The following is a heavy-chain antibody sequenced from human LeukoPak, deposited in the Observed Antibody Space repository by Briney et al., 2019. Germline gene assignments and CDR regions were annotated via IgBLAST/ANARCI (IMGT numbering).Heavy chain of an antibody. Sequence: GGSLRLSCAASGFSFSSYWMHWVRQTPGRGLMWVSRINSDGSSTTYADSVKGRFTISRDNAKNTLYLQMNSLRAEDTAVYYCARLMSVAAAWFDPWGQGTLVTVPS. V-gene: IGHV3-74*01. CDR2: INSDGSST. CDR1: GFSFSSYW. CDR3: ARLMSVAAAWFDP. J-gene: IGHJ5*02. D-gene: IGHD6-13*01.